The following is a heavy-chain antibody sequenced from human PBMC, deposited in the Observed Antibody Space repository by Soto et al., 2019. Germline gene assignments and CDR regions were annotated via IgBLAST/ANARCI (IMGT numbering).Heavy chain of an antibody. CDR3: ARRYGGNSDYGMDV. Sequence: QAQLVESGGGVVQPGRSLRLSCAASGFTFSSYAMHWVRQAPGKGLEWVAVISYDGSNKYYADSVKGRFTISRDNSKNTLYLQMNSLRAEDTAVYYCARRYGGNSDYGMDVWGQGTTVTVSS. CDR2: ISYDGSNK. V-gene: IGHV3-30-3*01. J-gene: IGHJ6*02. D-gene: IGHD2-21*02. CDR1: GFTFSSYA.